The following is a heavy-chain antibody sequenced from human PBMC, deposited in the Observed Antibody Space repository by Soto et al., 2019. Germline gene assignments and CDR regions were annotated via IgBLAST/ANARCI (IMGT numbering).Heavy chain of an antibody. J-gene: IGHJ5*02. CDR1: GFAFSSYW. CDR2: ISSDGRNT. D-gene: IGHD6-19*01. Sequence: EVQLVESGGVLVQPGGSLRLSCAASGFAFSSYWMQWVRQAPGKGPVWVSRISSDGRNTTYADFVKGRFTISRDNAANTLHLQMTSLTDADSAVYYCIQASTVTGVGGYRWGQGTLVTVSS. CDR3: IQASTVTGVGGYR. V-gene: IGHV3-74*01.